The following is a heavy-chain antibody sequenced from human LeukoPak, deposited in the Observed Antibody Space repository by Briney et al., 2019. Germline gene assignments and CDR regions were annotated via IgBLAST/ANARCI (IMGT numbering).Heavy chain of an antibody. CDR2: ISSSSSYI. J-gene: IGHJ1*01. CDR1: GFTFSSYS. Sequence: KPGGSLRLSCAASGFTFSSYSMNWVRQAPGKGLEWVSSISSSSSYIYYADSVKGRFTISRDNAKNSLYLQMNSLRAEDTAVYYCAKDQSGSGWYKHWGEGTLVTASS. D-gene: IGHD6-19*01. V-gene: IGHV3-21*04. CDR3: AKDQSGSGWYKH.